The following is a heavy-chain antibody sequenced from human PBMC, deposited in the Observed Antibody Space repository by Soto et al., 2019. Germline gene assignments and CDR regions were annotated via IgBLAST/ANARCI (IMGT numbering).Heavy chain of an antibody. J-gene: IGHJ6*02. V-gene: IGHV4-34*01. CDR2: INHSGST. Sequence: SETLSLTCAVYGGSFSGYYWSWIRQPPGKGLEWIGEINHSGSTNYNPSLKSRVTISVDTSKNQFSLKLSSVTAADTAVYYCARGRITIFGVVIVYYGMDVWGQGTPVTVSS. D-gene: IGHD3-3*01. CDR1: GGSFSGYY. CDR3: ARGRITIFGVVIVYYGMDV.